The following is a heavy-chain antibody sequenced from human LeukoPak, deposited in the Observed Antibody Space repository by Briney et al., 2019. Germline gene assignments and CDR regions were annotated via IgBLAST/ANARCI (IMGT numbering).Heavy chain of an antibody. Sequence: SETLSLTCTVSGGSISSSSYYWGWIRQPPGKGLEWIGSIHYSGSTYYNPSLKSRVTISIDTSKNQFSLKLSSVTAADTAVYYCARVYSSEYYFDYWGQGTLVPVSS. J-gene: IGHJ4*02. D-gene: IGHD6-19*01. CDR1: GGSISSSSYY. CDR3: ARVYSSEYYFDY. CDR2: IHYSGST. V-gene: IGHV4-39*01.